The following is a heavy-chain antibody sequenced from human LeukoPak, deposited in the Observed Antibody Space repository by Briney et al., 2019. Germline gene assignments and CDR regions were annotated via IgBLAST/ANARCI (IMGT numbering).Heavy chain of an antibody. V-gene: IGHV1-18*01. CDR2: ISAYNGNT. J-gene: IGHJ3*02. D-gene: IGHD3-3*01. CDR1: GYTFTSYG. Sequence: ASVKVSCKASGYTFTSYGISWVRQAPGQGLEWMGWISAYNGNTNYAQKLQGRVTMTTDTSTSTAYMELRSLRSDDTAVYYCARGYYDFWIRIVAFDIWGQGTMVIVSS. CDR3: ARGYYDFWIRIVAFDI.